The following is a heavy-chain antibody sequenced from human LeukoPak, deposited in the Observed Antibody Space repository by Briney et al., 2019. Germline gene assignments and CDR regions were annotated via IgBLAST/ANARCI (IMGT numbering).Heavy chain of an antibody. J-gene: IGHJ4*02. V-gene: IGHV3-23*01. CDR1: GFTFSSYG. Sequence: QPGGSLGLSCAASGFTFSSYGMSWVRQAPGKGLEWVSAISGSGGSTYYADSVKGRFTISRDNSKNTLYLQMNSLRAEDTAVYYCAKMRWELLGYFDYWGQGTLVTVSS. CDR3: AKMRWELLGYFDY. CDR2: ISGSGGST. D-gene: IGHD1-26*01.